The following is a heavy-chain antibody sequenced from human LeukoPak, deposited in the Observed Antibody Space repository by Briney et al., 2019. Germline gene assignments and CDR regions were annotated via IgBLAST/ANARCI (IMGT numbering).Heavy chain of an antibody. V-gene: IGHV3-23*01. CDR3: AKEEISSSIPLITAFDI. CDR2: ISGSGGST. CDR1: GFTFSSYD. Sequence: GGSLRLSCAASGFTFSSYDMSWVRQAPGKGLEWVSAISGSGGSTYYADSVKGRFTISRDNSKNTLYLQMNSLRAEDTAVYYCAKEEISSSIPLITAFDIWGQGTMVTVSS. J-gene: IGHJ3*02. D-gene: IGHD6-13*01.